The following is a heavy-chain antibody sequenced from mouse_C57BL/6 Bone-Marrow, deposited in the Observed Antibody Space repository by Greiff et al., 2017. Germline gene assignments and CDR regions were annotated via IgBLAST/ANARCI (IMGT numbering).Heavy chain of an antibody. CDR3: ARKGTQATGFAY. CDR1: GYTFTSYW. V-gene: IGHV1-52*01. Sequence: QVQLQQPGAELVRPGSSVKLSCKASGYTFTSYWMHWVKQRPIQGLEWIGNIDPSDSETHYNQKFKDKATLTVDKSSSTAYMQLSSLTSEDSAVYYCARKGTQATGFAYWGQGTLVTVSA. CDR2: IDPSDSET. J-gene: IGHJ3*01. D-gene: IGHD3-2*02.